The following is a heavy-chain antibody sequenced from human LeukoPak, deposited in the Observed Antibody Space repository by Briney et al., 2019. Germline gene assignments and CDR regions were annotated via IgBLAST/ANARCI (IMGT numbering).Heavy chain of an antibody. J-gene: IGHJ4*02. D-gene: IGHD3-22*01. CDR2: IKQDGSEK. CDR1: GFTFSSYW. V-gene: IGHV3-7*01. Sequence: GGSLRLSCAASGFTFSSYWMSWVRQAPGKGLEWVANIKQDGSEKYYVDSVKGRFTISRDNAKNSLYPQMNSLRAEDTAVYYCARAPYYYDSSGYYSYYFDYWGQGTLVTVSS. CDR3: ARAPYYYDSSGYYSYYFDY.